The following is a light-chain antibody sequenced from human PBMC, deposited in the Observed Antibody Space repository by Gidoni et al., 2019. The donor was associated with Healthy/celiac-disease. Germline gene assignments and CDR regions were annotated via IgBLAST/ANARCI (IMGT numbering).Light chain of an antibody. CDR1: SGSVSTSYY. CDR3: VLYMGSGIRV. J-gene: IGLJ1*01. V-gene: IGLV8-61*01. CDR2: STN. Sequence: QPVVTQEPSFSVSPGGTVTLTCGLSSGSVSTSYYPSWYQQTPGQAPRTLIYSTNTRSSGVPDRFSGSILGNKAALTITGAQADDESDYYCVLYMGSGIRVFGTGTKVTVL.